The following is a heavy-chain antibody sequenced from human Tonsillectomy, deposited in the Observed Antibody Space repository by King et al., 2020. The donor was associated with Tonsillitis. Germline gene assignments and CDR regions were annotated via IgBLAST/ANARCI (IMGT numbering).Heavy chain of an antibody. V-gene: IGHV4-31*03. Sequence: QLQESGPGLVKPSQTLSLTCTVSGGSISSAGYYWSWIRQHPGQGLEWIGYISYSGSTYYNPSLKSRVMISVDTSKNQFSLKVNSVNAADSAVYYCASTAPPYYYYYMDVWGKGTTVTVSS. CDR3: ASTAPPYYYYYMDV. J-gene: IGHJ6*03. CDR2: ISYSGST. D-gene: IGHD4-17*01. CDR1: GGSISSAGYY.